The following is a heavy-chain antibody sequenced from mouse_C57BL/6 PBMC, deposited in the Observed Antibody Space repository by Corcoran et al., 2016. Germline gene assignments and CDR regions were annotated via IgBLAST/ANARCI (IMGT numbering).Heavy chain of an antibody. D-gene: IGHD1-1*01. J-gene: IGHJ1*03. CDR3: ARWRLAYYGISYGYCDL. CDR1: GYTFTSYG. CDR2: IYPRSGNT. V-gene: IGHV1-81*01. Sequence: QVQLQQSGAESARPGASVKLSCKASGYTFTSYGISWVKQRTGQGLEWIGEIYPRSGNTYYNEKFKGKATLTADKSSSTAYMELRSLTSEDSAVYFCARWRLAYYGISYGYCDLWDIRSTPTVSS.